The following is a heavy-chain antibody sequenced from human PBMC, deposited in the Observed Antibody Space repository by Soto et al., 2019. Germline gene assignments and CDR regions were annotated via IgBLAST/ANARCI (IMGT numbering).Heavy chain of an antibody. CDR3: VRSGTARLLRHSWFDT. J-gene: IGHJ5*02. V-gene: IGHV3-21*01. Sequence: EVQLVESGGGLVKPGGSLRLSCAASGFTFNTYDMNWVRQAPGKGLEWVSSITTSSAYIYYAASLKGRITISGDNAKNSLFLQMNSLRAEDTAVYYCVRSGTARLLRHSWFDTWGQGTLVTVSS. CDR1: GFTFNTYD. D-gene: IGHD2-21*01. CDR2: ITTSSAYI.